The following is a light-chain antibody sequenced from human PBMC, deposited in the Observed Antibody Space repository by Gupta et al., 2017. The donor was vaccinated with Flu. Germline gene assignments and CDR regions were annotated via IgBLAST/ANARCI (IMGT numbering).Light chain of an antibody. Sequence: PFTPGAPACISCRSSQRLLRSNGDNYLEWYLQKPGQSPQVLISMGSKRASGVSDRFSGRGSGTDFTLNSSRVEAEDVSVYYCMQDRQTRTFGQGTKLEIK. CDR1: QRLLRSNGDNY. J-gene: IGKJ2*02. V-gene: IGKV2-28*01. CDR2: MGS. CDR3: MQDRQTRT.